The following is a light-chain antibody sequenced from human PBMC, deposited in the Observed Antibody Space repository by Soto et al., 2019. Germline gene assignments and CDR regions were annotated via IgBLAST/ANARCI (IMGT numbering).Light chain of an antibody. J-gene: IGKJ5*01. CDR3: QQRSIWPPIT. CDR2: RAS. V-gene: IGKV3-15*01. CDR1: QNIYSN. Sequence: ILMTQSPASLSVSPGERATLSCRASQNIYSNIAWYQQRPGQAPRLLIYRASTRATGVPARFSGSGSGTEFTLTISRLEPEDFAVYYCQQRSIWPPITFGQRTRLEIK.